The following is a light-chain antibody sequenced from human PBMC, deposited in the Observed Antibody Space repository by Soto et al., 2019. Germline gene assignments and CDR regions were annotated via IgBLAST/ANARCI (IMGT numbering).Light chain of an antibody. CDR1: SSDIGNNY. CDR3: AAWDDSLNGQGV. J-gene: IGLJ2*01. V-gene: IGLV1-47*01. Sequence: QSVLTQPPSASGTPGQRVTISCSGSSSDIGNNYVYWYQQIPGTAPKLLIYRNNQRPSGVPDRFSGSKSGTSASLAISGLLSEDEADYFCAAWDDSLNGQGVFGGGTKLTVL. CDR2: RNN.